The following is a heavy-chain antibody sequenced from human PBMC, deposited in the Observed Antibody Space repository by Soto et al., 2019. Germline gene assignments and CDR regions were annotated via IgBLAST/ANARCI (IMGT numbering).Heavy chain of an antibody. Sequence: ASVKVSCKASGYTFTGYYMHWVRQAPGQGLEWMGWINPNSGGANYAQKFQGRVTMTRDTSISTAYMELSRLRSDDTAVYYCARDQQLARKKDYYYYYGMDVWGQGTTVTVSS. V-gene: IGHV1-2*02. D-gene: IGHD6-6*01. J-gene: IGHJ6*02. CDR2: INPNSGGA. CDR1: GYTFTGYY. CDR3: ARDQQLARKKDYYYYYGMDV.